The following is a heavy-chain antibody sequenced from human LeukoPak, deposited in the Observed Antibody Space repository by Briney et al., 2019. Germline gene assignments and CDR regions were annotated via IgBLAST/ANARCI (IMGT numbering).Heavy chain of an antibody. CDR3: AKDLHYYGPGSSPQY. CDR2: ISYDGSTK. D-gene: IGHD3-10*01. CDR1: GFTFSNYA. Sequence: GGSLRLSCEASGFTFSNYAMHWVRRAPGKGLEWVALISYDGSTKHYADSVKGRFTISRDNSKNTLSLQINSLRSEDTAVYYCAKDLHYYGPGSSPQYWRQGTLVTVSS. J-gene: IGHJ4*02. V-gene: IGHV3-30*18.